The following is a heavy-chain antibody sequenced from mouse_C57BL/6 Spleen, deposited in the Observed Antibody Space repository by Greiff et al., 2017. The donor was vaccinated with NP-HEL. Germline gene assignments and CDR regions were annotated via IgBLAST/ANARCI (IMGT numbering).Heavy chain of an antibody. D-gene: IGHD1-1*01. CDR2: IDPENGDT. CDR3: TTLVARRDY. J-gene: IGHJ2*01. CDR1: GFNIKDDY. Sequence: EVKLQESGAELVRPGASVKLSCTASGFNIKDDYMHWVKQRPEQGLEWIGWIDPENGDTEYASKFQGKATITADTSSNTAYLQLSSLTSEDTAVYYCTTLVARRDYWGQGTTLTVSS. V-gene: IGHV14-4*01.